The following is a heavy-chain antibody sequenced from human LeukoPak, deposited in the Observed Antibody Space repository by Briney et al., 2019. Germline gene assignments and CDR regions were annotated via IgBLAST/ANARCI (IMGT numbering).Heavy chain of an antibody. CDR2: TSAYNGNT. J-gene: IGHJ4*02. CDR1: GYTFTSYG. V-gene: IGHV1-18*01. D-gene: IGHD5-12*01. CDR3: ARVANAGYDYGHFDC. Sequence: GASVKVSCKASGYTFTSYGISWVRQAPGQGLEWMGWTSAYNGNTNYAQKLQGRVTMTTDTSTSTAYMELRSLRSDDTAVYYCARVANAGYDYGHFDCWGQGTLVTVSS.